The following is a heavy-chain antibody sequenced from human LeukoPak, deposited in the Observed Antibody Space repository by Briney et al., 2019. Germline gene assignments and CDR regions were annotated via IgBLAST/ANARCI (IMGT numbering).Heavy chain of an antibody. CDR2: ISGLSTHI. CDR3: GRAFPPLRTSSAGDL. CDR1: GFTFSDYD. Sequence: KPGGSLRLSCSASGFTFSDYDMNWVRQAPGKGLEWVXXISGLSTHIYYGDSVKGRFSISRDNAKNSVYLQMNSLGVEDTAIYYCGRAFPPLRTSSAGDLWGQGILVTVSS. J-gene: IGHJ4*02. V-gene: IGHV3-69-1*02. D-gene: IGHD3-16*01.